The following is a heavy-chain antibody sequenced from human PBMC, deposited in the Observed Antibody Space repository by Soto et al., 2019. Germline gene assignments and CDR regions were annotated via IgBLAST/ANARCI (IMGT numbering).Heavy chain of an antibody. CDR3: AQDLALLWVGDQSEGWGYYYGMDV. CDR1: GYTFTSYG. J-gene: IGHJ6*02. D-gene: IGHD3-10*01. CDR2: ISAYNGNT. V-gene: IGHV1-18*01. Sequence: QVQLVQSGAEVKKPGASVKVSCKASGYTFTSYGISWVRQAPGQGLEWMGWISAYNGNTNYAPKLQGRVTMTTDTSTSHAYMELRRWRSDDTAVYYCAQDLALLWVGDQSEGWGYYYGMDVLGQGTTVTVSS.